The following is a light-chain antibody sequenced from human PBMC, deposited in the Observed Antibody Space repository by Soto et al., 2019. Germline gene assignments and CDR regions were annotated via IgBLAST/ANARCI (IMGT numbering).Light chain of an antibody. CDR1: QDSNY. CDR2: DAS. Sequence: DIQMTQSPSSLSASVGDRVTITCQASQDSNYLNWYQQKPGKAPKLLIYDASNLETGVPSRFSGSGSGTDFTFTISSLQPEDIATYYCQQYDNLPGTFGPGTKVDIK. CDR3: QQYDNLPGT. J-gene: IGKJ3*01. V-gene: IGKV1-33*01.